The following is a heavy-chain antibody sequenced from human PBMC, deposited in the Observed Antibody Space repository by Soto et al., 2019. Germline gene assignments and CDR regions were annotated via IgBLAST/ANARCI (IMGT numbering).Heavy chain of an antibody. D-gene: IGHD4-17*01. V-gene: IGHV1-18*01. Sequence: QVQLVQSGAEVKKPGASVKVSCKASGYTFTSYGISWVRQAPGQGLEWMGWISAYNGNTNYAQKVQGRVTMTTDTSTSTAYMELRSLRSDDTAVYYCARERVTTVVTPGWFDPWGQGTLVTVSS. CDR2: ISAYNGNT. CDR1: GYTFTSYG. J-gene: IGHJ5*02. CDR3: ARERVTTVVTPGWFDP.